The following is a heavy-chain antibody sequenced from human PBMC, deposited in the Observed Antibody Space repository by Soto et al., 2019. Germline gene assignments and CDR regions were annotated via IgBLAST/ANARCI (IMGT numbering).Heavy chain of an antibody. V-gene: IGHV5-10-1*01. CDR3: ARQGAGGYDYNYGMDV. J-gene: IGHJ6*02. CDR2: IDPSDSYT. CDR1: GYSFTSYW. Sequence: PGESLKISCKGSGYSFTSYWISWVRQMPGKGLEWMGRIDPSDSYTNYSPSFQGHVTISADKSISTAYLQWSSLKASDTAMYYCARQGAGGYDYNYGMDVWGQGTTVTVSS. D-gene: IGHD5-12*01.